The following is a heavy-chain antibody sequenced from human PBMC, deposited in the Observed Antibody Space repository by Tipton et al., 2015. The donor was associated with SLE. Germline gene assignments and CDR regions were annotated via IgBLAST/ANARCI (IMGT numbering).Heavy chain of an antibody. J-gene: IGHJ6*02. CDR3: ARAPEGDLLGGMDV. V-gene: IGHV4-59*11. Sequence: TLSLTCTVSGDSTTRHYWTWVRQPPGRGLEWIGCVFASGRTNYNPSLKSRVTISLDTSRNQFSLKVRSLTAADTAVYYCARAPEGDLLGGMDVWGQGTPVTVSS. CDR1: GDSTTRHY. CDR2: VFASGRT. D-gene: IGHD3-16*01.